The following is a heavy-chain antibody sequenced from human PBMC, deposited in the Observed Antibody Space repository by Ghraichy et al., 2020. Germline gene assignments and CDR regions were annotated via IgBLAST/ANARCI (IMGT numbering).Heavy chain of an antibody. Sequence: LSLTCAASGFTFSSYSMNWVRQAPGKGLEWVSSISSSSSYIYYADSVKGRFTISRDNAKNSLYLQMNSLRAEDTAVYYCARDVGRYSSGSIDYWGQGTLVTVSS. CDR1: GFTFSSYS. J-gene: IGHJ4*02. CDR2: ISSSSSYI. D-gene: IGHD3-22*01. CDR3: ARDVGRYSSGSIDY. V-gene: IGHV3-21*01.